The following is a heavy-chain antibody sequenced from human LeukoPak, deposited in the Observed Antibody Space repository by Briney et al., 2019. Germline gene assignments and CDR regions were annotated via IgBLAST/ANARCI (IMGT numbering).Heavy chain of an antibody. V-gene: IGHV3-30*18. CDR1: GFTFSNYA. J-gene: IGHJ4*02. CDR2: ISYDGSNK. Sequence: GGSLTLSCAASGFTFSNYAMHWVRQAPGKGLAWVAVISYDGSNKYYAESVKGRFTISRDNSKNTLYLQMNSLRPEDKGVYYCAKVPRESGWYPLSDHWGQGALVTVSS. CDR3: AKVPRESGWYPLSDH. D-gene: IGHD6-13*01.